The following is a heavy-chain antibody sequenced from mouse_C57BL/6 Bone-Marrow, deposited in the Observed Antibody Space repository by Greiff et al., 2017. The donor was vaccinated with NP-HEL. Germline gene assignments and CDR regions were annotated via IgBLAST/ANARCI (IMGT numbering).Heavy chain of an antibody. V-gene: IGHV3-6*01. D-gene: IGHD1-1*01. Sequence: EVKLQESGPGLVKPSQSLSLTCSVTGYSITSGYYWNWIRQFPGNKLEWMGYISYDGSNNYNPSLKNRISITRDTSKNQFFLKLNSVTTEDTATYYCARVDYFYYGSSPLYAMDYWGQGTSVTVSS. CDR3: ARVDYFYYGSSPLYAMDY. CDR2: ISYDGSN. CDR1: GYSITSGYY. J-gene: IGHJ4*01.